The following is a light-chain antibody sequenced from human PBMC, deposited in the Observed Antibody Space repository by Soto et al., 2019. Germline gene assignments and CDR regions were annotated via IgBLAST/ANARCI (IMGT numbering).Light chain of an antibody. CDR1: PTFLYSSNHKNY. CDR2: WAS. Sequence: DIVMTQSPDSLAVSLGERATINCKSSPTFLYSSNHKNYLAWYLQKPGQPPKLLIYWASTRESGVPDRFSGSGSGTDFTLTISILQAEDVAVYYCQQYYSTPHTFGQGTKLDIK. J-gene: IGKJ2*01. CDR3: QQYYSTPHT. V-gene: IGKV4-1*01.